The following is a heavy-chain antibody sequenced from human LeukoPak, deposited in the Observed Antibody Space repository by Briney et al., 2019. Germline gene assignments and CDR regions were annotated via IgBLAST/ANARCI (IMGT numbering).Heavy chain of an antibody. CDR3: ARDSGGYFDRNHFGY. J-gene: IGHJ4*02. V-gene: IGHV3-21*01. CDR1: GFTFSSYS. D-gene: IGHD3-9*01. Sequence: GGSLRLSCAASGFTFSSYSMNWVRQAPGKGLEWVSFISTSSSYIYYADSVKGRFTISRDNAKDSLYLQMNSLRADDTAVYYCARDSGGYFDRNHFGYWGQGTLVTVSS. CDR2: ISTSSSYI.